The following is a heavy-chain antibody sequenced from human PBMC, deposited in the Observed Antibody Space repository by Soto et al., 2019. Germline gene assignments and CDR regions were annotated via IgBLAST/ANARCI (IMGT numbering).Heavy chain of an antibody. J-gene: IGHJ4*02. CDR3: ARGVIHYDFWSGYYIPSIDY. Sequence: SVKVSFKASGGTFSSYAISWVRQAPGQGLEWMGGIIPIFGTANYAQKFQGRVTITADESTSTAYMELSSLRSEDTAVYYCARGVIHYDFWSGYYIPSIDYWGQGTLVTVSS. D-gene: IGHD3-3*01. CDR2: IIPIFGTA. V-gene: IGHV1-69*13. CDR1: GGTFSSYA.